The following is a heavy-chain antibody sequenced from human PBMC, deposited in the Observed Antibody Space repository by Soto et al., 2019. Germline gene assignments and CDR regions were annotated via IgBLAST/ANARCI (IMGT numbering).Heavy chain of an antibody. J-gene: IGHJ5*01. Sequence: SQTLSLTCAISGDSVSSSSVTWNWIRQSPSRGLEWLGRTYYRSKWYNDYAESVKSRITINPDTSKNQFSLHLNSVTPEAAAVYYGVILIGNSWLDFWGQGTRVTVPS. D-gene: IGHD2-8*01. V-gene: IGHV6-1*01. CDR2: TYYRSKWYN. CDR1: GDSVSSSSVT. CDR3: VILIGNSWLDF.